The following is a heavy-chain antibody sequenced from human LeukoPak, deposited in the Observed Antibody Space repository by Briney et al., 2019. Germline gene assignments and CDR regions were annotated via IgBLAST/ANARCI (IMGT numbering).Heavy chain of an antibody. D-gene: IGHD2-2*01. CDR2: IYYSGST. CDR1: GGSISSSSYY. Sequence: SETLSLTCTASGGSISSSSYYWGWIRQPPGKGLEWIGTIYYSGSTYYNPSPKSRVTISVDTSNDQFSLKLSSVTAADTAVYYCATYCSSTSCPHRRAFDIWGQGTMVTVSS. V-gene: IGHV4-39*01. J-gene: IGHJ3*02. CDR3: ATYCSSTSCPHRRAFDI.